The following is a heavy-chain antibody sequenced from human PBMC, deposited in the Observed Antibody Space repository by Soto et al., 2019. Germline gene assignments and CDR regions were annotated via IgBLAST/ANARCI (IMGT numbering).Heavy chain of an antibody. CDR3: ARGVTMVRGVGLFYFDY. D-gene: IGHD3-10*01. CDR1: GGSISSGGYY. V-gene: IGHV4-31*03. J-gene: IGHJ4*02. CDR2: MYYSGST. Sequence: QVQLQESGPGLVKPSQTLSLTCTVSGGSISSGGYYWSWIRQHPGKGLEWIGYMYYSGSTYYNQSLKSRITISVDTSKKKFSLKLSSVTAADTAVYYCARGVTMVRGVGLFYFDYWGQGTLVTVSS.